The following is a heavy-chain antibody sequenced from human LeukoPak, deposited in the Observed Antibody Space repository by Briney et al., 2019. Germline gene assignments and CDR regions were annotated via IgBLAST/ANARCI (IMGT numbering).Heavy chain of an antibody. Sequence: PSETLSLTCTVSGGSISSYYWSWIRQPPGKGLEWIGYIYYSGSTNYNPSLKSRVTISVDTSKNQFSLKLSSVTAADTAVYYCARVRGYGDYFDYWGQGTLVTVSS. CDR1: GGSISSYY. CDR2: IYYSGST. CDR3: ARVRGYGDYFDY. J-gene: IGHJ4*02. V-gene: IGHV4-59*08. D-gene: IGHD3-10*01.